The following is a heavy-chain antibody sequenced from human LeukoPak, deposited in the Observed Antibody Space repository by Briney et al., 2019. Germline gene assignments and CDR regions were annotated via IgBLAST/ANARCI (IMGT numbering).Heavy chain of an antibody. CDR2: INPNSGRT. D-gene: IGHD6-13*01. J-gene: IGHJ4*02. CDR1: GYTFTGYY. Sequence: EASVKVSCKASGYTFTGYYMHWVRQAPGQGLEWMGWINPNSGRTNYAQKFQGRVTMTRDTSISTAYMELSRLRSGDTAVYYCARGIAAAPLWLPLGYWGQGTLVTVSS. V-gene: IGHV1-2*02. CDR3: ARGIAAAPLWLPLGY.